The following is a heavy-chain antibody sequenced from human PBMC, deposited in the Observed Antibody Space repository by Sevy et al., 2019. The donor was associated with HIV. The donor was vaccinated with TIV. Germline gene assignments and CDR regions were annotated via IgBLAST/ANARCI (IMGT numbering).Heavy chain of an antibody. Sequence: GGSLRLSCAASGFTFSSYAMHWVRQAPGKGLEWVAVISYDGSNKYYADSVKGRFTISRDNSKNTLYLQMNSLRAEDTAVYYCAREEIPYVGIVVVPTVDYYGMDVWGQGTTVTVSS. CDR1: GFTFSSYA. V-gene: IGHV3-30-3*01. CDR2: ISYDGSNK. J-gene: IGHJ6*02. CDR3: AREEIPYVGIVVVPTVDYYGMDV. D-gene: IGHD2-15*01.